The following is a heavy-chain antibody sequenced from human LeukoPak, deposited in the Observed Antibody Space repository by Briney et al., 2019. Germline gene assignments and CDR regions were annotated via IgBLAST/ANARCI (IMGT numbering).Heavy chain of an antibody. J-gene: IGHJ4*02. CDR3: ARAKGCSSTSCYSYYFDY. CDR1: GFTFCSYW. CDR2: INSDGSST. V-gene: IGHV3-74*01. Sequence: PGGSLRLSCAASGFTFCSYWMHWVRQAPGKGLVWVSRINSDGSSTSYADSAKGRFTISRDSAKNTLFLQMDSLRADDTAVYYCARAKGCSSTSCYSYYFDYWGQGTLVTVSS. D-gene: IGHD2-2*01.